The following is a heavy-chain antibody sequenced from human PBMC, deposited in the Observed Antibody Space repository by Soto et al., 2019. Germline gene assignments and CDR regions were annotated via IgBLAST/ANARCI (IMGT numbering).Heavy chain of an antibody. Sequence: PSETLSLTCTVSGGSISSSSYYWGWIRQPPGKGLEWIGSIYYSGSTYYNPSLKSRVTISVDTSKNQFSLKLSSVTAADTAVYYCAKDYGGFDYWGQGTLVTVSS. CDR2: IYYSGST. CDR1: GGSISSSSYY. D-gene: IGHD4-17*01. CDR3: AKDYGGFDY. J-gene: IGHJ4*02. V-gene: IGHV4-39*02.